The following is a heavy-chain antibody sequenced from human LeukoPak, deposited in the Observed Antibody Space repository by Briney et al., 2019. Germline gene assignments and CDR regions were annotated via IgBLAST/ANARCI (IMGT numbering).Heavy chain of an antibody. D-gene: IGHD3-3*01. CDR3: AREGLIHDLWSGYVDF. J-gene: IGHJ4*02. CDR1: GGSISSYY. V-gene: IGHV4-59*01. CDR2: IYFSGST. Sequence: SETLSLTCTVSGGSISSYYWSWIRQPPGKGLEWIGYIYFSGSTNYNPSLKNRVTISVDTSENQFSLKLKSVTAADTAMYYCAREGLIHDLWSGYVDFWGQGTLVTVSS.